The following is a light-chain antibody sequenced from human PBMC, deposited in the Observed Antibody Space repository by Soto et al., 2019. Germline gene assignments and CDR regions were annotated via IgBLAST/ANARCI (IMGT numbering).Light chain of an antibody. CDR2: EVS. V-gene: IGLV2-18*02. J-gene: IGLJ1*01. CDR3: HSYTSSSTYV. CDR1: SSDVGSYNR. Sequence: QSVLTQPPSVSGSPGQSVTISCTGTSSDVGSYNRVSWYQQPPGTAPKLMIYEVSNRPSGVPDRFSGSKSGNTASLTISGLQAEDEADYYCHSYTSSSTYVFGTGTKVTVL.